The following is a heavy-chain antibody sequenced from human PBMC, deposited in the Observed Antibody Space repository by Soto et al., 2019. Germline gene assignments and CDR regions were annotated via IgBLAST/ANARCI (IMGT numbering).Heavy chain of an antibody. V-gene: IGHV1-3*01. CDR3: AHVIGAWYSSGWYPGRDYYYGMDV. CDR1: GYTFTSYA. CDR2: INAGNGNT. D-gene: IGHD6-19*01. Sequence: QVQLVQSGAEVKKPGASVKVSCKASGYTFTSYAMHWVRQAPGQRLEWMGWINAGNGNTKYSQKFQGRVTITRDTSASTAYMELSSLRSEDTAVYYCAHVIGAWYSSGWYPGRDYYYGMDVWGQVTTVTVSS. J-gene: IGHJ6*02.